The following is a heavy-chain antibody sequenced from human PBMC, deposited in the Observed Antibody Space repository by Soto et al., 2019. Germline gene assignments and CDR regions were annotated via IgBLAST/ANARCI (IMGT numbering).Heavy chain of an antibody. D-gene: IGHD3-22*01. V-gene: IGHV4-59*12. CDR3: ARYDYDNNIYSIDY. CDR2: IHYNGNT. CDR1: GDSISSYS. J-gene: IGHJ4*02. Sequence: SETLSLTCTVSGDSISSYSWSWIRQPPGKGLEWIGNIHYNGNTKYSPSLKSRVTMSVDTSKNHFSLKLSSVTAADTAVYYCARYDYDNNIYSIDYWGQGALVTVSS.